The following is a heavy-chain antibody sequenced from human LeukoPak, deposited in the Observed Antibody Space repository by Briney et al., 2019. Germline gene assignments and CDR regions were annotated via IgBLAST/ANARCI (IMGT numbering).Heavy chain of an antibody. V-gene: IGHV3-30*18. Sequence: RGSLRLSCAASGFTFSSYGMHWVRQAPGKGLEWVAVISYDGSNKYYADSVKGRFTISRDNSKNTLYLQMNSLRAEDTAVYYCAKDHRSRYFDYWGQGTLVTVSS. CDR3: AKDHRSRYFDY. CDR2: ISYDGSNK. J-gene: IGHJ4*02. CDR1: GFTFSSYG.